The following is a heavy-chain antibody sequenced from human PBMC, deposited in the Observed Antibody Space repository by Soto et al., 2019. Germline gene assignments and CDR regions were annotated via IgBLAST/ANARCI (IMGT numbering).Heavy chain of an antibody. CDR3: ARGDISGWYFEY. V-gene: IGHV4-34*01. D-gene: IGHD6-19*01. CDR2: INHSGDT. J-gene: IGHJ4*02. Sequence: SETLSLTCAVYGGSFSGYYWSWIRQPPGKGLEWIGEINHSGDTNYNPSLKSRVTISVDTSKNQFSLKLSSVTAADMAVYYCARGDISGWYFEYWGQGTLVTVS. CDR1: GGSFSGYY.